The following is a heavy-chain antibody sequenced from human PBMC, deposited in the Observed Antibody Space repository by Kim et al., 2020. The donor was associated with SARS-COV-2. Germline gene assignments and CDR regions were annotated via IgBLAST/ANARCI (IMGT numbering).Heavy chain of an antibody. J-gene: IGHJ5*02. CDR1: GGSISSYY. V-gene: IGHV4-59*08. D-gene: IGHD6-13*01. CDR2: IYYSGST. Sequence: SETLSLTCTVSGGSISSYYWSWIRQPPGKGLEWIGYIYYSGSTNYNPSLKSRVTISVDTSKNQFSLKLSSVTATDTAVYYCARSITAPGTVRFDPWGQGTLVTVSS. CDR3: ARSITAPGTVRFDP.